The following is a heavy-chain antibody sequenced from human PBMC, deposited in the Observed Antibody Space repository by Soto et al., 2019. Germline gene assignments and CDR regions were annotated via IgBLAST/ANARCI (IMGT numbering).Heavy chain of an antibody. V-gene: IGHV3-11*01. CDR2: ISSSGSSI. CDR1: GFTFSDYY. J-gene: IGHJ6*02. Sequence: GGSLRLSCAASGFTFSDYYMSWIRQAPGKGLEWVSYISSSGSSIHYADSVKGRFTISRDNAKNSLSLQMNSLRAEDTAVYYCARHVAPYYYYYGMDVWGQGTTVTVSS. CDR3: ARHVAPYYYYYGMDV.